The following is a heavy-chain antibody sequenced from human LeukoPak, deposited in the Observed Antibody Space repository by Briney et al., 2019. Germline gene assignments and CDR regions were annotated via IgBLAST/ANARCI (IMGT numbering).Heavy chain of an antibody. J-gene: IGHJ4*02. CDR2: IYSGGST. CDR1: GFTVNSNY. CDR3: AKGGLAAAGNDY. Sequence: GGSLRLSCAASGFTVNSNYMRWVRQAPGKGLEWVSVIYSGGSTYYADSVKGRFTISRDNSKNTLYLQMNSLRAEDTAVYYCAKGGLAAAGNDYWGQGTLVTVSS. D-gene: IGHD6-13*01. V-gene: IGHV3-53*01.